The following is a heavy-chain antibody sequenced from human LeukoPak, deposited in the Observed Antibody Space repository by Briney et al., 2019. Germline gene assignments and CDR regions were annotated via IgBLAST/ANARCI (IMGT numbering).Heavy chain of an antibody. CDR2: ISSSSSYI. CDR3: AIDIDFWSGYPTRDY. J-gene: IGHJ4*02. CDR1: EFTFSSYS. Sequence: PGGSLRLSCAAAEFTFSSYSMNWVRQAPGKGLEWVSSISSSSSYIYYADSVKGRSTISRDNAKNSLYLQMNSLRAEDTAVYYCAIDIDFWSGYPTRDYWGQGTLVTVSS. V-gene: IGHV3-21*01. D-gene: IGHD3-3*01.